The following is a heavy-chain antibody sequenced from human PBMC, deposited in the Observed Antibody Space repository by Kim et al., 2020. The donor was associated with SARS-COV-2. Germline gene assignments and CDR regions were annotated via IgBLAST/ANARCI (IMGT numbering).Heavy chain of an antibody. D-gene: IGHD3-10*01. CDR1: GGSISSGSYY. CDR2: IYTSGST. CDR3: ARSRITMVRGVIITGFDY. J-gene: IGHJ4*02. V-gene: IGHV4-61*02. Sequence: SETLSLTCTVSGGSISSGSYYWSWIQQPAGKGLEWIGRIYTSGSTNYNPSLKSRVTISVDTSKNQFSLKLSSVTAADTAVYYCARSRITMVRGVIITGFDYWGQGTLVTVSS.